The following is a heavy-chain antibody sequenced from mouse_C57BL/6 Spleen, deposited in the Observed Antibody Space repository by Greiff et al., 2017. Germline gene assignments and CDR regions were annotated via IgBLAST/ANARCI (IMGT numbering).Heavy chain of an antibody. D-gene: IGHD2-1*01. CDR1: GFTFSSYA. J-gene: IGHJ4*01. CDR3: ARRGLLWYYYAMDY. Sequence: EVQVVESGGGLVKPGGSLKLSCAASGFTFSSYAMSWVRQTPEKRLEWVATISDGGSYTYYPDNVKGRFTISRDNAKNNLYLQMSHLKSEDTAMYYCARRGLLWYYYAMDYWGQGTSVTVSS. V-gene: IGHV5-4*03. CDR2: ISDGGSYT.